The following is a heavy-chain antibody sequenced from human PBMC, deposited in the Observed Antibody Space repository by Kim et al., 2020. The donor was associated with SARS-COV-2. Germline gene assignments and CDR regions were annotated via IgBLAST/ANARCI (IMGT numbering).Heavy chain of an antibody. CDR2: IIPIFGTA. CDR3: ARDFTGSSGWYPNVYYGMDA. Sequence: SVKVSCKASGGTFSSYAISWVRQAPGQGLEWMGGIIPIFGTANYAQKFHGRVTITADESTSTAYMELSSLRSEDTAVYYCARDFTGSSGWYPNVYYGMDAWGQGTTVTVSS. J-gene: IGHJ6*02. CDR1: GGTFSSYA. V-gene: IGHV1-69*13. D-gene: IGHD6-19*01.